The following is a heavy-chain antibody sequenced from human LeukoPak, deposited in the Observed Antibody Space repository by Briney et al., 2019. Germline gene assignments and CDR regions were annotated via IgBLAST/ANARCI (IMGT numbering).Heavy chain of an antibody. J-gene: IGHJ5*02. CDR2: IYYSGST. Sequence: SETLSLTCTVSGGSISSYYWSWIRQPPGKGLEWIGYIYYSGSTNYNPSLKSRVTISVDTSKNQFSLKLSSVTAADTAVYYCARGQLGSGMDDPWGQGTLVTVSS. D-gene: IGHD3-10*01. V-gene: IGHV4-59*08. CDR3: ARGQLGSGMDDP. CDR1: GGSISSYY.